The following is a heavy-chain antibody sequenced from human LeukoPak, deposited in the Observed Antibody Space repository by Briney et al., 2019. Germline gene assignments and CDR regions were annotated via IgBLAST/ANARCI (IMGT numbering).Heavy chain of an antibody. Sequence: ASVKVSCKASGGTFSSYAISWVRQAPGQGLEWMGGIIPIFGTANYAQKFQGRVTITADESTSTAYMELSSLRSEDTAVYYCAGSKSFTIFGAWGQGTLVTVSS. J-gene: IGHJ5*02. CDR3: AGSKSFTIFGA. CDR2: IIPIFGTA. V-gene: IGHV1-69*13. CDR1: GGTFSSYA. D-gene: IGHD3-3*01.